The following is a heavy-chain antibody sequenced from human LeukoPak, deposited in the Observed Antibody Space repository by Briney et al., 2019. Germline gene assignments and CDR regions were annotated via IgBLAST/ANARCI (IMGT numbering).Heavy chain of an antibody. CDR1: GFTFSIYT. V-gene: IGHV3-21*04. Sequence: PGGSLRLSCAASGFTFSIYTMNWVRQAPGKGLEWVSSISSSSNYIYYADSVKGRFTISRDNAKNSLYLQMNSLRAEDTALYYCARASGSGYYFYLDYWGQGTLVTVSS. CDR2: ISSSSNYI. D-gene: IGHD3-22*01. CDR3: ARASGSGYYFYLDY. J-gene: IGHJ4*02.